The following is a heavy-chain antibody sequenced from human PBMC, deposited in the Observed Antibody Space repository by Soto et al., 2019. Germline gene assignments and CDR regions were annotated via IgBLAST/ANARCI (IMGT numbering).Heavy chain of an antibody. Sequence: GGSLRLSCAASGFTFDDYAMHWVWQVPGKGLEWVSGINWNSGSIGYGDSVKDRFAISRDNAKNSLHLQMNSLSAEDTAFYYCVKDESINWYSGHFRHWGQGTLVTVSS. CDR3: VKDESINWYSGHFRH. V-gene: IGHV3-9*01. D-gene: IGHD6-13*01. J-gene: IGHJ1*01. CDR2: INWNSGSI. CDR1: GFTFDDYA.